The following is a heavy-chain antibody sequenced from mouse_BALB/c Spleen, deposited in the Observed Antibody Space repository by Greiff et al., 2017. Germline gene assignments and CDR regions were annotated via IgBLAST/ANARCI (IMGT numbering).Heavy chain of an antibody. J-gene: IGHJ4*01. Sequence: VQLQQSGPELVKPGASVKISCKASGYAFSSSWMNWVKQRPGQGLEWIGRIYPGDGDTNYNGKFKGKATLTADKSSSTAYMQLSSLTSVDSAVYVCAREGDYGNYRNAMDYWGQGTSVTVSS. CDR1: GYAFSSSW. D-gene: IGHD2-1*01. V-gene: IGHV1-82*01. CDR3: AREGDYGNYRNAMDY. CDR2: IYPGDGDT.